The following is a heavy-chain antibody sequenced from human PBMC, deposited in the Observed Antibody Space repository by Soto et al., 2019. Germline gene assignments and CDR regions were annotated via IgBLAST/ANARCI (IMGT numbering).Heavy chain of an antibody. Sequence: SETLSLTCTVSGGSISSYYWSWIRQPPGKGLEWIGYIYYSGSTNYNPSLKSRVTISVDTSKNQFSLKLSSVTAADTAVYYCARLLSPSKYYFDYWGQGTLVTVSS. V-gene: IGHV4-59*01. CDR3: ARLLSPSKYYFDY. J-gene: IGHJ4*02. CDR2: IYYSGST. D-gene: IGHD2-2*01. CDR1: GGSISSYY.